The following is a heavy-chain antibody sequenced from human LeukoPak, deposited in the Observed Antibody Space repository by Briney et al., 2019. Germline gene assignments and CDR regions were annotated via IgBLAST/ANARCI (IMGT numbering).Heavy chain of an antibody. CDR3: ARDQWFGELLPR. V-gene: IGHV3-9*01. J-gene: IGHJ4*02. Sequence: GGSLRLSCAASGFTFDDYAMHWVRQAPGKGLEWISGISWNSGSIGYADSVKGRFTISRDNAKNSLYLQMNSLRAEDTAVYYCARDQWFGELLPRGGQGTLVTVSS. CDR1: GFTFDDYA. D-gene: IGHD3-10*01. CDR2: ISWNSGSI.